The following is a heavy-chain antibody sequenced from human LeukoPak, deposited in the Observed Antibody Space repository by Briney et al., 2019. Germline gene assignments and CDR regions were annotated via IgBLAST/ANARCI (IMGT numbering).Heavy chain of an antibody. V-gene: IGHV3-66*01. CDR1: GVSVSSNF. J-gene: IGHJ5*02. D-gene: IGHD6-13*01. CDR3: TRDPPAVAINTYA. CDR2: IYSGGET. Sequence: PGGSLRLSCAASGVSVSSNFMIWVRQAPGKGLEWVSLIYSGGETSYADSVKGRFSISRDSSKNTLYLQMNSLRVEDTAVYYCTRDPPAVAINTYAWGQGTLVTVSS.